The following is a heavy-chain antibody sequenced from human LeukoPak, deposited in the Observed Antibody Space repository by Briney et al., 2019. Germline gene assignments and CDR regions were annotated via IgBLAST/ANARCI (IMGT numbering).Heavy chain of an antibody. CDR1: GFTFDDYA. Sequence: GRSLRLSCAASGFTFDDYAMHWVRQAPGKGLEWVSGISWNSGSIGYADSVKGRFTISRDNAKNSLYLQMNSLRAEDMALYYCAKDTSSGMYYYYYMDVWGKGTTVTVSS. D-gene: IGHD3-3*01. CDR2: ISWNSGSI. CDR3: AKDTSSGMYYYYYMDV. V-gene: IGHV3-9*03. J-gene: IGHJ6*03.